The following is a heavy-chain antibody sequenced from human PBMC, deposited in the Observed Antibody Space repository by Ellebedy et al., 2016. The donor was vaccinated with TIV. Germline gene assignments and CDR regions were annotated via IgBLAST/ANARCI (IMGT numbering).Heavy chain of an antibody. CDR3: ARATVGFDY. D-gene: IGHD2-15*01. CDR2: IYSGGST. V-gene: IGHV3-53*01. Sequence: GESLKISCAASGFTVSSNYMSWVRQAPGKGLEWVSVIYSGGSTYYADSVKGRFTISRENAKNSLYLQMNSRRAGDTAVYYCARATVGFDYWGQGTLVTVSS. J-gene: IGHJ4*02. CDR1: GFTVSSNY.